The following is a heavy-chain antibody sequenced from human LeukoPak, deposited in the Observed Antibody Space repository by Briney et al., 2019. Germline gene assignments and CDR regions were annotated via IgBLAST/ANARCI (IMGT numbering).Heavy chain of an antibody. V-gene: IGHV3-23*01. CDR3: AKGARYCSSTSCYFDY. CDR2: ISGSGGST. D-gene: IGHD2-2*01. CDR1: GFTFSSYA. J-gene: IGHJ4*02. Sequence: PGGSLRLSCAASGFTFSSYAMSWVRQAPGKGLEWVSAISGSGGSTYYADSVKGRFTISRDNSKNTLYLQMNSLRAEDTAVYYCAKGARYCSSTSCYFDYWGQGTLVTVSS.